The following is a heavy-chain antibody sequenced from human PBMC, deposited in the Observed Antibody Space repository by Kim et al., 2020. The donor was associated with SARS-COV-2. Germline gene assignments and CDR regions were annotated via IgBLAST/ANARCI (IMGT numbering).Heavy chain of an antibody. CDR2: IIPILGIA. CDR1: GGTFSSYA. D-gene: IGHD2-15*01. J-gene: IGHJ4*02. CDR3: ASIPRVAATRDY. V-gene: IGHV1-69*04. Sequence: SVKVSCKASGGTFSSYAISWVRQAPGQGLEWMGRIIPILGIANYAQKFQGRVTITADKSTSTAYMELSSLRSEDTAGYYCASIPRVAATRDYWGQGTLV.